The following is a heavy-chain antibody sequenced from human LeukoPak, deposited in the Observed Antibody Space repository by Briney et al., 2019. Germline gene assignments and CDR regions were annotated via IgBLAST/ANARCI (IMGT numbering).Heavy chain of an antibody. J-gene: IGHJ4*02. CDR3: ARITHRDGDHLDY. D-gene: IGHD4-17*01. V-gene: IGHV1-18*01. CDR2: ISAYNGNT. Sequence: ASVKVSCKASGYTFTSYRISWVRQAPGQGLEWMGWISAYNGNTNYVRNFQGRVTMTTDTSTSTAYMELRSLRSADTAVFYCARITHRDGDHLDYWGQGTLVTVSS. CDR1: GYTFTSYR.